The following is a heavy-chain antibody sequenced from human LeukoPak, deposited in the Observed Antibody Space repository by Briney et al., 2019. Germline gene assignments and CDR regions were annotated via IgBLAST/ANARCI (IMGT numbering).Heavy chain of an antibody. J-gene: IGHJ5*02. D-gene: IGHD2-2*01. Sequence: PGGSLRLSCAASGFTFDDYAMHWVRQAPGKGLEWVSGISWNSGSIGYADSVKGRFTISRDNAKNSLYLQMNSLRAEDTALYYCAKGRDKYQLLSKNWIDPWGQGTLVTVSS. CDR3: AKGRDKYQLLSKNWIDP. CDR2: ISWNSGSI. CDR1: GFTFDDYA. V-gene: IGHV3-9*01.